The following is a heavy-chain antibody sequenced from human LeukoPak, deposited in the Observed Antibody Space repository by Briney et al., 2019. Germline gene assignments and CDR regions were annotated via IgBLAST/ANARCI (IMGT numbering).Heavy chain of an antibody. CDR1: GGSFSGYY. CDR3: ARHGFYYYYYGMDV. CDR2: INHSGST. V-gene: IGHV4-34*01. D-gene: IGHD4-17*01. Sequence: SETLSLTCAVYGGSFSGYYWSWIRQPPGKGLEWIGEINHSGSTNYNPSPKSRVTISVDTSKNQFSLKLSSVTAADTAVYYCARHGFYYYYYGMDVWGQGTTVTVSS. J-gene: IGHJ6*02.